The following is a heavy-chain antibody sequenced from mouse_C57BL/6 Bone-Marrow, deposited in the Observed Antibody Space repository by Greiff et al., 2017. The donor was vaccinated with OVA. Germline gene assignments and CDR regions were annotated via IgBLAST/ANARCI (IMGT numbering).Heavy chain of an antibody. D-gene: IGHD1-1*01. CDR2: IDPSDSYT. V-gene: IGHV1-50*01. CDR3: ARRGSRFDY. Sequence: VQLQQPGAELVKPGASVKLSCKASGYTFTSYWMQWVKQRPGQGLEWIGEIDPSDSYTNYNQKFKGEATLTVDTSSSTAYMQLSSLTSEDSAVYYCARRGSRFDYWGQGTTLTVSS. J-gene: IGHJ2*01. CDR1: GYTFTSYW.